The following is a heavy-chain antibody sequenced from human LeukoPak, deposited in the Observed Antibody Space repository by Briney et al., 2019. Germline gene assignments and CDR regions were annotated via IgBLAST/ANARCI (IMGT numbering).Heavy chain of an antibody. V-gene: IGHV3-7*01. CDR3: ARVSSGGSGGSCYKPNDY. J-gene: IGHJ4*02. Sequence: GGSLRLSCAASVFTYRNYWMRWVRHAPWKGLEWMANIEGDGGEKYYVDSVKGRFSISRDNARNSLYLHMNSLRLEDTAVYYCARVSSGGSGGSCYKPNDYWGQGTVVTVSS. CDR2: IEGDGGEK. CDR1: VFTYRNYW. D-gene: IGHD2-15*01.